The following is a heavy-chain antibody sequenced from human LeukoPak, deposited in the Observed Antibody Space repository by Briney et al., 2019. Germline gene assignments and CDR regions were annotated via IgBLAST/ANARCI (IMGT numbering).Heavy chain of an antibody. D-gene: IGHD2-2*01. V-gene: IGHV3-43D*03. Sequence: GGSLRLSCAASGFTFVDYAMDWVRQAPGKGLEWVSLISWDGGSTYYADSVKGRFTISRDNSKNSLYLQMNSLRAEDTALYYCAKDIGYCSSTSCYYYYMDVWGKGTTVTVSS. CDR3: AKDIGYCSSTSCYYYYMDV. CDR1: GFTFVDYA. J-gene: IGHJ6*03. CDR2: ISWDGGST.